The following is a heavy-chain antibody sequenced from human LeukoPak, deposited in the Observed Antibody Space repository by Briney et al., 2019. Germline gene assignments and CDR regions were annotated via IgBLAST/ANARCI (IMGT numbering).Heavy chain of an antibody. V-gene: IGHV4-39*01. Sequence: GSLRLSCAGSGFTFSTYAMSWVRQPPGKGLEWIGSIYYSGSTYYNPSLKSRVTISVDTSKNQFSLKLNSVAATDTAVYYCARHYGPWGQGTLVTVSS. D-gene: IGHD3-10*01. J-gene: IGHJ4*02. CDR1: GFTFSTYA. CDR3: ARHYGP. CDR2: IYYSGST.